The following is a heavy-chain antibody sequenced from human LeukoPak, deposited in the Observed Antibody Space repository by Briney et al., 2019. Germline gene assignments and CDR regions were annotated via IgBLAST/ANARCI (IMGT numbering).Heavy chain of an antibody. J-gene: IGHJ4*02. CDR2: ISFSGDST. CDR1: GFTFSTYA. Sequence: PGGSLRLSCAASGFTFSTYAMTWVRQAPGKGLEKGLEWVSAISFSGDSTYYADSVKGRFTISRDNSKNTLYLHMNSLRAEDTAVYYCATSSGGYCTSTSCYNNYWGQGTLVTVSS. V-gene: IGHV3-23*01. D-gene: IGHD2-2*02. CDR3: ATSSGGYCTSTSCYNNY.